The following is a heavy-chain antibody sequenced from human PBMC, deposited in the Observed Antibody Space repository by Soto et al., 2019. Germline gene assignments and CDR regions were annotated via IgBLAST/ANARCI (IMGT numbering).Heavy chain of an antibody. CDR1: GGSFSGYY. J-gene: IGHJ3*02. CDR3: ATLKNAFDI. V-gene: IGHV4-34*01. CDR2: INHSGST. Sequence: SETLSLTCAVYGGSFSGYYWSWIRQPPGKGLEWIGEINHSGSTNYNPSLKSRVTISVDTSKNQFSLKLSSVTAADTAVYYCATLKNAFDIWGQGTMVTV.